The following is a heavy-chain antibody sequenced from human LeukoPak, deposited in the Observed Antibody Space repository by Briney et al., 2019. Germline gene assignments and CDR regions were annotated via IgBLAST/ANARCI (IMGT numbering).Heavy chain of an antibody. Sequence: SETLSLTRTVSGASISGYYWSWIRQPAGKGLEWIGRIYSSGITNYNPSLKSRVTMSVDTSKNQFSLKLSSVTAADTAVYYCASRSGYGGNPYYFDYWGQGTLVTVSS. D-gene: IGHD4-23*01. CDR1: GASISGYY. CDR3: ASRSGYGGNPYYFDY. J-gene: IGHJ4*02. V-gene: IGHV4-4*07. CDR2: IYSSGIT.